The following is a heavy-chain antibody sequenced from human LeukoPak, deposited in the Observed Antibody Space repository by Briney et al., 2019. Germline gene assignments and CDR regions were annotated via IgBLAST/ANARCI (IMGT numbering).Heavy chain of an antibody. V-gene: IGHV3-30*02. Sequence: GGSLRLSCAASGFTFSNYAMSWVRQAPGKGLEWVAFIRYDGSNKYYVDSVKGRFTISRDNSKNTLYLQMNSLRPEDTAVYYCAKDGRTTATYWGQGTLVTVSS. J-gene: IGHJ4*02. CDR2: IRYDGSNK. CDR1: GFTFSNYA. CDR3: AKDGRTTATY. D-gene: IGHD4-11*01.